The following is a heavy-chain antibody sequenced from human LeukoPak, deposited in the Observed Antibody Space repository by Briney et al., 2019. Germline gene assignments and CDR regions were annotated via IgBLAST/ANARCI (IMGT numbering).Heavy chain of an antibody. D-gene: IGHD6-13*01. V-gene: IGHV3-7*01. CDR3: ARDGIAAAIDY. CDR2: IKQDGSEK. Sequence: GGSLRLSCAASGFTFSSYWMSWVRQAPWKGPEWVANIKQDGSEKYYVDSVKGRFTISRDNAKNSLYLQMNSLRAEDTAVYYCARDGIAAAIDYWGQGTLVTVSS. J-gene: IGHJ4*02. CDR1: GFTFSSYW.